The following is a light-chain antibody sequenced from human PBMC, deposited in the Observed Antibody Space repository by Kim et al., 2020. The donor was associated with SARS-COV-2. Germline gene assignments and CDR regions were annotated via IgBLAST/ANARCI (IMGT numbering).Light chain of an antibody. CDR3: AAWDDKLSGLV. J-gene: IGLJ3*02. CDR2: RNN. CDR1: NSNIGSYY. Sequence: GQRVTISCSGSNSNIGSYYVPCYQQLPGAAPNLLIYRNNPRPSGVPDRCSGSKSGTSASLAISGLRSEDDADDSCAAWDDKLSGLVFGGGTQLTVL. V-gene: IGLV1-47*01.